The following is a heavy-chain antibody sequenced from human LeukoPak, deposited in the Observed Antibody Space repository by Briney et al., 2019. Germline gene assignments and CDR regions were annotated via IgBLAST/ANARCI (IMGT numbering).Heavy chain of an antibody. V-gene: IGHV3-21*01. CDR3: ARDFPSSSNYYYYYMDV. Sequence: GSLRLSCAASGFTFSNAWMNWVRQAPGKGLEWVSSISSSSSYIYYADSVKGRFTISRDNAKNSLYLQMNSLRAEDTAVYYCARDFPSSSNYYYYYMDVWGKGTTVTVSS. J-gene: IGHJ6*03. D-gene: IGHD6-6*01. CDR1: GFTFSNAW. CDR2: ISSSSSYI.